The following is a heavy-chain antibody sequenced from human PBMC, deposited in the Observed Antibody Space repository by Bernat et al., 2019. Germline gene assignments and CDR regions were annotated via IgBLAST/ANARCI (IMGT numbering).Heavy chain of an antibody. CDR3: TRNSGYYRLDH. J-gene: IGHJ4*02. Sequence: EVQLVESGGGLVQPGGSLRLSCAASGFTFSGHYMDWVRQAPGKGLEWVGRIKNKANSYFTEYAASVKGRFTISRDDSKNSLYLQMSSLKTEDTAVYYCTRNSGYYRLDHWGQGALVTVSS. V-gene: IGHV3-72*01. D-gene: IGHD5-12*01. CDR2: IKNKANSYFT. CDR1: GFTFSGHY.